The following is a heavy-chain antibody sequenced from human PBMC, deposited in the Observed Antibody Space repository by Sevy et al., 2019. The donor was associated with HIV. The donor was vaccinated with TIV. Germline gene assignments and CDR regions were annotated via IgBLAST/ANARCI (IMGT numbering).Heavy chain of an antibody. J-gene: IGHJ6*02. D-gene: IGHD6-19*01. CDR3: ARDLIAVAGTGTSNLYYYYGMDV. CDR1: GYSISSGYY. CDR2: IYHSGST. V-gene: IGHV4-38-2*02. Sequence: SETLSLTCTVSGYSISSGYYWGWIRQPPGKGLEWIGSIYHSGSTYYNPSLKSRVTISVGTSKNQFSLKLSSVTAADTAVYYCARDLIAVAGTGTSNLYYYYGMDVWGQGTTVTVSS.